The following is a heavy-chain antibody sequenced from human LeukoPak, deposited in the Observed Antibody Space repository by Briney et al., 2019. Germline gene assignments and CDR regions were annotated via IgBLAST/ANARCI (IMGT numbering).Heavy chain of an antibody. V-gene: IGHV4-34*01. CDR1: GGSFSGYY. CDR3: ARVRPYDSSGYYFGYYYYMDV. Sequence: SETLSLTCAVYGGSFSGYYWSWIRQPPGKGLEWIGEINHSGSTNYNPSLKSRVTISVDTSKNQFSLKLSSVTAADTAVYYCARVRPYDSSGYYFGYYYYMDVWGNGNTVTVSS. D-gene: IGHD3-22*01. J-gene: IGHJ6*03. CDR2: INHSGST.